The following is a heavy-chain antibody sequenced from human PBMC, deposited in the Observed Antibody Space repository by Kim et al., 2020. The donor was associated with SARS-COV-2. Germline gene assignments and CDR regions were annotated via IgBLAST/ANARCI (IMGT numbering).Heavy chain of an antibody. CDR2: INPSGGST. J-gene: IGHJ6*02. Sequence: ASVKVSCKASGYTFTSYYMHWVRQAPGQGLEWMGIINPSGGSTSYAQKFQGRVTMTRDTSTSTVYMELSSLRSEDTAVYYCARKSYDFWSGYYWPPYYYGMDVWGQGTTVTVSS. V-gene: IGHV1-46*01. CDR3: ARKSYDFWSGYYWPPYYYGMDV. D-gene: IGHD3-3*01. CDR1: GYTFTSYY.